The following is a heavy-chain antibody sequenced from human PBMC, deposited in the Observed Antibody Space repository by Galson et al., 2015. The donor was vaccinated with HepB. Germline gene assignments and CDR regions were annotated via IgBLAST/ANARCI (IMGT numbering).Heavy chain of an antibody. D-gene: IGHD2-2*01. V-gene: IGHV1-2*02. Sequence: SVKVSCKASGYIFTGYYIHWVRQAPGKGLEWMGWINPFSGGTNFAQKFQGRVTMTTDTSTSTAYMELRSLRSDDTAVYYCTRSVVPAAMGLGYYYYDLDVWGQGTTVTVSS. CDR2: INPFSGGT. CDR3: TRSVVPAAMGLGYYYYDLDV. CDR1: GYIFTGYY. J-gene: IGHJ6*02.